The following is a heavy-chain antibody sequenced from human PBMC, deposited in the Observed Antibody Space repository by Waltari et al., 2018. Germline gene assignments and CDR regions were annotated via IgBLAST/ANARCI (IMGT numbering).Heavy chain of an antibody. CDR1: GGSFSGYY. Sequence: QVQLQQWGAGLLKPSETLSLTCAVYGGSFSGYYWSWIRQPPGKGLAWIGEINHSGSTNNNPSLKSRVTISVDTSKNQFSLKLSSVSAADTAVYYCARGRRWLVYYGMDVWGQGTTVTVSS. V-gene: IGHV4-34*01. CDR3: ARGRRWLVYYGMDV. CDR2: INHSGST. J-gene: IGHJ6*02. D-gene: IGHD6-19*01.